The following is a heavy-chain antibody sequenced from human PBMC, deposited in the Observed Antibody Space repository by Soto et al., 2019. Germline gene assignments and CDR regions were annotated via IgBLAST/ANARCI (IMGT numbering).Heavy chain of an antibody. CDR2: ISSSSSTI. J-gene: IGHJ4*02. D-gene: IGHD4-17*01. CDR3: ATLNYGDPGHFDY. V-gene: IGHV3-48*02. CDR1: GFTFSYYS. Sequence: GASLRLSCTSSGFTFSYYSINRVREAPGKGLEWVSYISSSSSTIYYADSVKGRFTISRDNAKNSLYLQMNSLRDEDTAVYYCATLNYGDPGHFDYWGQGTLVTVSS.